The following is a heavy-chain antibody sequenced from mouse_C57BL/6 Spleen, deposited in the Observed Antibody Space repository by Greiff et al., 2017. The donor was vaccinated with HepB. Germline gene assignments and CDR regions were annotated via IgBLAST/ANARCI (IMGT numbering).Heavy chain of an antibody. CDR3: ARRYYGSSYWYFDV. V-gene: IGHV1-50*01. J-gene: IGHJ1*03. Sequence: VQLQQPGAELVKPGASVKLSCKASGYTFTSYWMQWVKQRPGQGLEWIGAIDPSDSYTNYNQKFKGKATLTVDTSSSTAYMQLSSLTSEDSAVYYCARRYYGSSYWYFDVWGTGTTVTVSS. CDR2: IDPSDSYT. D-gene: IGHD1-1*01. CDR1: GYTFTSYW.